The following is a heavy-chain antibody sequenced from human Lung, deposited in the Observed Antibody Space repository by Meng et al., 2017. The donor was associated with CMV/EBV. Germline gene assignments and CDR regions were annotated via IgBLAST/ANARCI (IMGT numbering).Heavy chain of an antibody. D-gene: IGHD3-3*01. Sequence: LTCAASGFTVSSNYMSWVRQAPGKGLEWVSVIYSGGSTYYADSVKGRFTISRDNSKNTLYLQMNSLRAEDTAVYYCARSIFGAPGGVWGQGTTVTVSS. CDR1: GFTVSSNY. J-gene: IGHJ6*02. CDR3: ARSIFGAPGGV. V-gene: IGHV3-53*01. CDR2: IYSGGST.